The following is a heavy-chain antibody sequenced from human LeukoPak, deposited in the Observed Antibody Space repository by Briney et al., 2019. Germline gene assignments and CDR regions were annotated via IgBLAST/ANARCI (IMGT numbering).Heavy chain of an antibody. CDR2: IYYSGST. J-gene: IGHJ6*02. V-gene: IGHV4-59*01. Sequence: SETLSLTCTVSGGSISSYYWSWIRQPPGKGLEWIGYIYYSGSTNYNPSLKSRVTISVDTSKNQFSLKLSSVTAADTAVYCCARDSGYSNYEYYYYYYGMDVWGQGTTVTVSS. CDR1: GGSISSYY. D-gene: IGHD4-11*01. CDR3: ARDSGYSNYEYYYYYYGMDV.